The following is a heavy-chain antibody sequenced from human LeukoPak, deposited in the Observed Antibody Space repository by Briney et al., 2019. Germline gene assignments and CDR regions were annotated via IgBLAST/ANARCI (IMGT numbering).Heavy chain of an antibody. D-gene: IGHD3-22*01. CDR1: GYTFTSYA. V-gene: IGHV1-3*03. Sequence: ASVTVSCKASGYTFTSYAMNWVRQAPGQRLEWMGWINAGNGNTKYSQALQGRVTITRDTSASTAYMELSSLRSEDLAVYYCARGRYYYDSRVYCRREEPSGYWGQGTLVTVSS. J-gene: IGHJ4*02. CDR3: ARGRYYYDSRVYCRREEPSGY. CDR2: INAGNGNT.